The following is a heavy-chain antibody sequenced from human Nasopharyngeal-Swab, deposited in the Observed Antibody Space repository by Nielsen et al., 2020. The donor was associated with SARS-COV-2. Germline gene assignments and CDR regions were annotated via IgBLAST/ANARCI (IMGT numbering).Heavy chain of an antibody. CDR2: IYYGGNT. J-gene: IGHJ3*02. CDR3: ARDDLTAYDAFDI. Sequence: SETLSLTCTVSGASISNYYWSWIRQPPGKGLEWIGYIYYGGNTDYNPSLRSRVAISIDTSKNQFSLRLTSVTAADAAVYYCARDDLTAYDAFDIWGQGTMVTVSS. V-gene: IGHV4-59*01. D-gene: IGHD7-27*01. CDR1: GASISNYY.